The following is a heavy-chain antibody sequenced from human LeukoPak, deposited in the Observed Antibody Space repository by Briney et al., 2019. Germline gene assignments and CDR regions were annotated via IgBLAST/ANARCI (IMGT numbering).Heavy chain of an antibody. CDR2: IYYTGTT. CDR3: ARYSYGGEDWFDP. V-gene: IGHV4-39*01. CDR1: GGSISSSRYY. J-gene: IGHJ5*02. D-gene: IGHD1-26*01. Sequence: KPSATLSLTCAVSGGSISSSRYYWAWIRQPPGKGPEWIRSIYYTGTTYYSPSLKSRVTIFLDPSKNQFSLKLPSVTAADTAVYYSARYSYGGEDWFDPWGQGTVVTVSS.